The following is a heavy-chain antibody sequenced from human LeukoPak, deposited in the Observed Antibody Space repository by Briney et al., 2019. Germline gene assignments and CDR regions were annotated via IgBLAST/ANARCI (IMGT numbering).Heavy chain of an antibody. CDR3: ARDTRYYGSGRVYYYYYGMDV. Sequence: ASVKVSCKASGGTFSSYAISWVRQAPGQGLEWMGRIIPILGIANYAQKFQGRVTITADKSTSTAYMELSSLRSEDTAVYYCARDTRYYGSGRVYYYYYGMDVWGQGTMVTVSS. D-gene: IGHD3-10*01. CDR2: IIPILGIA. CDR1: GGTFSSYA. V-gene: IGHV1-69*04. J-gene: IGHJ6*02.